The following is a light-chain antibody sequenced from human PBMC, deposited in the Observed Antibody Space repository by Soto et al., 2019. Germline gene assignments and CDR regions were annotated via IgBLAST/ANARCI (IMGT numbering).Light chain of an antibody. CDR2: GTS. V-gene: IGKV3-15*01. Sequence: EIVMTQSPATLSVSPGERATLSCRASQSVSSNLAWYQQKPGQAPRLLIYGTSTRATGIPARFSGSGSGTEFTLTISSLQSEDFAVYYCQQYNNCPPWTFGQWSKV. J-gene: IGKJ1*01. CDR1: QSVSSN. CDR3: QQYNNCPPWT.